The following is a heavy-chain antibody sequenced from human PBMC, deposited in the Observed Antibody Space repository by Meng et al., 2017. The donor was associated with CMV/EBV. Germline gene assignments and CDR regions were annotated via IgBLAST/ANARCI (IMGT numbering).Heavy chain of an antibody. J-gene: IGHJ4*02. CDR1: GFTFGSYS. CDR3: ARDLGFDY. CDR2: ISSSSSYI. D-gene: IGHD3-16*01. Sequence: GESLKISCAAYGFTFGSYSMNWVRQAPGKGLEWVSSISSSSSYIYYADSVKGRFTISRDNAKNSLYLQMNSLRAEDTAVYYCARDLGFDYWGQGTLVTVSS. V-gene: IGHV3-21*01.